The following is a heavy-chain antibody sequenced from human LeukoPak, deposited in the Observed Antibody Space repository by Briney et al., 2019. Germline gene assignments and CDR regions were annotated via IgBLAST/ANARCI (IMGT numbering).Heavy chain of an antibody. CDR3: ASLVGALDAFDV. CDR2: IYTSGST. D-gene: IGHD1-26*01. CDR1: GGSISSGSYY. V-gene: IGHV4-61*02. J-gene: IGHJ3*01. Sequence: SETLSLTCTVSGGSISSGSYYWSWIRQPAGKGLEWIGRIYTSGSTNYNPSLKSRVTIPVDTSKNQFSLKLSSVTAADTAVYYCASLVGALDAFDVWGQGTMVTVSS.